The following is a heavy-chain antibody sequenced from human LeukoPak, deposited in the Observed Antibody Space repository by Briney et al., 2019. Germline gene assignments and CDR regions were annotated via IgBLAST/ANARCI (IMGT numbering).Heavy chain of an antibody. J-gene: IGHJ4*02. D-gene: IGHD2-2*01. Sequence: GASVKVSCKASGYTFTGYYMHWVRQAPGQGLEWMGWINPNSGGTNYAQKFQGRVTMTRDTSISTAYMELNRLRSDDTAVYYCARAPDIVVVPAFDYWGQGTLVTVSS. CDR1: GYTFTGYY. CDR3: ARAPDIVVVPAFDY. V-gene: IGHV1-2*02. CDR2: INPNSGGT.